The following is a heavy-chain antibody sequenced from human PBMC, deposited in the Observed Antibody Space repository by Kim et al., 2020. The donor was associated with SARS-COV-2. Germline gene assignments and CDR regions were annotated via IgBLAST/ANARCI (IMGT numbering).Heavy chain of an antibody. J-gene: IGHJ6*02. D-gene: IGHD3-10*01. CDR1: GGSISNYY. CDR2: IYYSGST. V-gene: IGHV4-59*13. Sequence: SETLSLTCTVSGGSISNYYWSWVRQPPGKGLEWIGYIYYSGSTKYNPSLRSRVTISVDTSRNQFSLKLSSVTAADTTVYYCAREVDGSGSYSGRYYGMDVWGQGTTVTVSS. CDR3: AREVDGSGSYSGRYYGMDV.